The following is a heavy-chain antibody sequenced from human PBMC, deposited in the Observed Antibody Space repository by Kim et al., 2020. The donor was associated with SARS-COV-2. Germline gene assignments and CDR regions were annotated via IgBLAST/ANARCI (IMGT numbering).Heavy chain of an antibody. CDR1: GGSFSGYY. CDR2: INHSGST. J-gene: IGHJ6*02. D-gene: IGHD3-9*01. V-gene: IGHV4-34*01. CDR3: ARASKGPVRYDKSYYYGMDV. Sequence: SETLSLTCAVYGGSFSGYYWSWIRQPPGKGLEWIGEINHSGSTNYNPSLKSRVTISVDTSKNQFSLKLSSVTAADTAVYYCARASKGPVRYDKSYYYGMDVWGQGTTAPSP.